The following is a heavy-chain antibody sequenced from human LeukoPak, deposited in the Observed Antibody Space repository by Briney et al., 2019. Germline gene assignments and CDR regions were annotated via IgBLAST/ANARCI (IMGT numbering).Heavy chain of an antibody. CDR1: GGSISSGSYY. D-gene: IGHD3-3*01. CDR3: ARSWPHQSIFDYYYYMDV. V-gene: IGHV4-61*02. J-gene: IGHJ6*03. CDR2: IYTSGST. Sequence: SETLSLPCTVSGGSISSGSYYWSWIRQPAGKGLEWIGRIYTSGSTNYNPSLKSRVTISVDTSKNQFSLKLSSVTAADTAVYYCARSWPHQSIFDYYYYMDVWGKGTTVTVSS.